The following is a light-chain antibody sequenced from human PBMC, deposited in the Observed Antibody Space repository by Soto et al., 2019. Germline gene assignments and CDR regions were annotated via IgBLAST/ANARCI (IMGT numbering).Light chain of an antibody. V-gene: IGKV3-20*01. CDR3: QQYGSSPLS. J-gene: IGKJ4*01. CDR2: GAS. Sequence: EIALTQSPGTLSLSPGERATLSCRASQSVSSSYLAWYQQKPGQAPRLLINGASSRPTGIPDRFSGSGSGTDFTLTIRRLEPEDFAVYYCQQYGSSPLSFGGGTKVEIK. CDR1: QSVSSSY.